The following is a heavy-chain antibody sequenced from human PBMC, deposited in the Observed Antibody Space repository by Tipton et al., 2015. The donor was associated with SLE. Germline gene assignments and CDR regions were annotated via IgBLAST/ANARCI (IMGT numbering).Heavy chain of an antibody. J-gene: IGHJ3*02. CDR3: ARDPDLQLCSGTTCPDAFDI. CDR1: GGSNSTNSHY. D-gene: IGHD2-2*01. CDR2: IYTNGRT. V-gene: IGHV4-61*09. Sequence: TLSLTCLVSGGSNSTNSHYWSWIRQSAGKGLEWVGHIYTNGRTNYNPSLRSRLTISLDMSKNQFSLRLRSVTAADTAIYYCARDPDLQLCSGTTCPDAFDIWGQGTMVTVSS.